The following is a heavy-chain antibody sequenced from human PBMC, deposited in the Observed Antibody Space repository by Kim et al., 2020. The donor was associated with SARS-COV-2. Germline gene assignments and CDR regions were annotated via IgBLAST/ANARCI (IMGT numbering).Heavy chain of an antibody. Sequence: NPSLKSRVTMSVDASKNQFSLRLNSVAAADTAVYYCARGSPYTDKRGFFQHWGQGTLVTVSS. D-gene: IGHD2-2*02. J-gene: IGHJ1*01. V-gene: IGHV4-34*01. CDR3: ARGSPYTDKRGFFQH.